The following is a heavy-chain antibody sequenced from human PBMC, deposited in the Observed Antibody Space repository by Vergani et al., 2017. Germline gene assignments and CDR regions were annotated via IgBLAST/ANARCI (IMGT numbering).Heavy chain of an antibody. CDR2: MNPNSGNT. V-gene: IGHV1-8*01. D-gene: IGHD3-22*01. CDR1: GYTFTSYD. CDR3: ARARYDSSGYYSRPLNY. Sequence: QVQLVQSGAEVKKPGASVKVSCKASGYTFTSYDINWVRQATGQGLEWMGWMNPNSGNTGYAQKFQGRVTMTRNTSISTAYMELSSLRSEDTAVYYCARARYDSSGYYSRPLNYWGQGTLVTVSS. J-gene: IGHJ4*02.